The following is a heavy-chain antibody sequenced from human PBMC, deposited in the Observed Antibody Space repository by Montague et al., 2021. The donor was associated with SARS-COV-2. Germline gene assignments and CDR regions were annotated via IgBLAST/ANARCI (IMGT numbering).Heavy chain of an antibody. CDR1: GGSVSSNPWY. D-gene: IGHD3-10*01. CDR2: ISYSGHX. CDR3: ASSYYYGSGTYVYNYYMDG. Sequence: SETLSLTCTVSGGSVSSNPWYWVWLRPAPGLELVWLVYISYSGHXYSSPSLQSPLTVYIASSEYQFSLRLSSVTAAATAVYDGASSYYYGSGTYVYNYYMDGWGKGTTVTVSS. V-gene: IGHV4-39*01. J-gene: IGHJ6*03.